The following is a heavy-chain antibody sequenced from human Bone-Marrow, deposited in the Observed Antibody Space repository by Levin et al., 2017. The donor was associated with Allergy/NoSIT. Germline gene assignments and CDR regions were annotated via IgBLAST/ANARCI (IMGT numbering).Heavy chain of an antibody. CDR3: ARSATGTTWEENFFYYYGLDV. D-gene: IGHD1-1*01. CDR1: GYTFTNYG. Sequence: ASVKVSCKASGYTFTNYGIHWVRQAPGQTFEWMGWINAGNANTKYSQKFQDRVSLTRDTSASTAYMELSSLRPEDTAVYYCARSATGTTWEENFFYYYGLDVWGQGTTVTVSS. V-gene: IGHV1-3*01. CDR2: INAGNANT. J-gene: IGHJ6*02.